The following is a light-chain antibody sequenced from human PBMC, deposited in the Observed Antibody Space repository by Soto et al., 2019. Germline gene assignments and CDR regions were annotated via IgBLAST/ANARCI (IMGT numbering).Light chain of an antibody. V-gene: IGKV3-11*01. CDR1: QSVSDY. Sequence: EIVLTQSPATLSLSPGERATLSCRASQSVSDYLAWYQQKPGQAPRLLMYDTSNRAPGIPARFSGSGSGTDFTLTFSSLEPEDFAVYFCQQRSKFLWTFGQGTKVEI. J-gene: IGKJ1*01. CDR3: QQRSKFLWT. CDR2: DTS.